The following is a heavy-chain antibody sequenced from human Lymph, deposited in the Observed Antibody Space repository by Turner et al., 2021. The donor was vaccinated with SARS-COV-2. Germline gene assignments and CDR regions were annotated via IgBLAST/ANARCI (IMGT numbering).Heavy chain of an antibody. CDR2: IYCSGST. V-gene: IGHV4-59*08. J-gene: IGHJ4*02. Sequence: QVQLQESGPGLVKPSETLSLTSTVSGGSISSYYWSWIRQPPGKGLEWIGYIYCSGSTNYNPSLKSRVTISVDTSKNQFSLRLSSVTAADTAVYYCARGFDYWGQGTLVTVSS. CDR1: GGSISSYY. CDR3: ARGFDY.